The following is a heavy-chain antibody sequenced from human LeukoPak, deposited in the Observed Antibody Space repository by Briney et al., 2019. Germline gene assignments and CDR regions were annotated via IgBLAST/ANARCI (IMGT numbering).Heavy chain of an antibody. V-gene: IGHV4-59*01. CDR1: GGSISSSY. J-gene: IGHJ3*02. CDR2: IYYSGST. D-gene: IGHD3-9*01. Sequence: SETLSLTCTVSGGSISSSYWSWIRQSPGKGLEWIGYIYYSGSTNYNPSLKSRVTISVDTSKSQFSLKLSSVTAADTAVYYCARAPQYYDILTGYYMRAFGIWGQGTMVTVSS. CDR3: ARAPQYYDILTGYYMRAFGI.